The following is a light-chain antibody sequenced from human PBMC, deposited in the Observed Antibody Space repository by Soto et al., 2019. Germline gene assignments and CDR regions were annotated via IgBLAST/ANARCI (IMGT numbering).Light chain of an antibody. V-gene: IGKV3-20*01. CDR2: GAS. CDR1: QSVSSSQ. Sequence: EIVLTQSPGTLSLSPGERATLSCRASQSVSSSQLAWYQQRPGQAPRLLVYGASTRATGIADRFSGSGSGTEFTLTISSLQSEDFAVYYCQHYVTWPLTFGGGTKVDIK. CDR3: QHYVTWPLT. J-gene: IGKJ4*01.